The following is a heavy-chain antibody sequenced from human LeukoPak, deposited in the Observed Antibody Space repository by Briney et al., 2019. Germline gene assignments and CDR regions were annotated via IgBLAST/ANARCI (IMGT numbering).Heavy chain of an antibody. V-gene: IGHV4-38-2*02. D-gene: IGHD3-16*01. J-gene: IGHJ3*02. CDR3: ASSSLRGSDAFDI. CDR2: IYHSGKS. CDR1: GYSISSGYY. Sequence: SETLSLTCIVSGYSISSGYYWDWIRQPPGKGLEWIASIYHSGKSYYNPTLKSRVTISIDTSKNQFSLQLNSVTPEDTAVYYCASSSLRGSDAFDIWGQGTMVTVSS.